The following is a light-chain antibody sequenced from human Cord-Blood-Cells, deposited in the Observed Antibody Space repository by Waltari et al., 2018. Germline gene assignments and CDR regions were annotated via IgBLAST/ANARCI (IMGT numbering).Light chain of an antibody. Sequence: IVMTQSPASLPVSLGERASLNCKSGQSVLYSSNNKNYLAWYQQKPGQPPKLLIYWASTRESGVPDRFSGSGSGTDFTLTISSLQAEDVAVYYCQQYYSTPWTFGQGTKVEIK. J-gene: IGKJ1*01. CDR3: QQYYSTPWT. CDR2: WAS. CDR1: QSVLYSSNNKNY. V-gene: IGKV4-1*01.